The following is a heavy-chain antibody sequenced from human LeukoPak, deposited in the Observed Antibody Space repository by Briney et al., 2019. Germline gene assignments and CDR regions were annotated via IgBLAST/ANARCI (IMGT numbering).Heavy chain of an antibody. Sequence: SETLSLTCTVSGGSISSGSYYWSWIRQPAGKGLEWIGRIYTSGSTNYNPSLKSRVTISVDTSKNQFSLKLSSVTAADTAVYYCARGPYKYDGSGAFDIWGQGTMVTVSS. CDR2: IYTSGST. D-gene: IGHD3-22*01. CDR3: ARGPYKYDGSGAFDI. J-gene: IGHJ3*02. V-gene: IGHV4-61*02. CDR1: GGSISSGSYY.